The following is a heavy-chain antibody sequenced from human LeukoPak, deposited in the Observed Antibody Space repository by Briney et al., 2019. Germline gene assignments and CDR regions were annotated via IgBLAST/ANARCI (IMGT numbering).Heavy chain of an antibody. V-gene: IGHV1-2*02. CDR2: INPNSGGT. Sequence: ASVTVSCKASGYTFTGYYMHWVRQAPGQGLEWMGWINPNSGGTNYAQKFQGRVTMTRDTAISTAYMELSRLRSDDTAVYYCARDACSGGSCYGDYWGQGTLDTVSS. CDR3: ARDACSGGSCYGDY. CDR1: GYTFTGYY. D-gene: IGHD2-15*01. J-gene: IGHJ4*02.